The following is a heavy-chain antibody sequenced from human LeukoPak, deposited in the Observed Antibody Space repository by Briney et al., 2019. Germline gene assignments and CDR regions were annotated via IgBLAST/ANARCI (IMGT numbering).Heavy chain of an antibody. CDR2: IYYSGST. CDR3: ARWGLGATSSDWYFDL. CDR1: GGSISSYY. J-gene: IGHJ2*01. Sequence: PSETLSLTCTVSGGSISSYYWSWIRQPPGKGLGWIGYIYYSGSTNYNPSLKSRVTISVDTSKNQFSLKLSSVTAADTAVYYCARWGLGATSSDWYFDLWAVAPWSLSPQ. V-gene: IGHV4-59*08. D-gene: IGHD3-16*01.